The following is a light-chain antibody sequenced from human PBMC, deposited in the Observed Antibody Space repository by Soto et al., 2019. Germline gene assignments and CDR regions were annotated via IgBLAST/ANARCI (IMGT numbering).Light chain of an antibody. Sequence: IQLTQSPSSLSASVGDRVTITCRASQGIANYLAWYQQKPGKVPKLLIYDASILEAGVPSRFSGSGSGTDFTFTISSLQPEDVATYYCQKCDYLPIFGPGTTVDFK. V-gene: IGKV1-33*01. J-gene: IGKJ3*01. CDR3: QKCDYLPI. CDR1: QGIANY. CDR2: DAS.